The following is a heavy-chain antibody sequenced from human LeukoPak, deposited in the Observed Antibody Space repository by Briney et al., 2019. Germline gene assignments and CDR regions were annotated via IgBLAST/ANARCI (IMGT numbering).Heavy chain of an antibody. Sequence: PSETLSLTCTVSGGSVSSGSYYWGWIRQPPGKGLEWIGSIYYTGSTYYNPSLKSRVTVSVDTSKNQFSLNLRSVTAADTAVYYCARRRIAAAASRCYFDYWGQGTLVTVSS. CDR1: GGSVSSGSYY. CDR3: ARRRIAAAASRCYFDY. CDR2: IYYTGST. J-gene: IGHJ4*02. V-gene: IGHV4-39*01. D-gene: IGHD6-13*01.